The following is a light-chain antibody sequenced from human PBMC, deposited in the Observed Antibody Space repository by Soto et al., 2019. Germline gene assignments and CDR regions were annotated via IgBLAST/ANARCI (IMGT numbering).Light chain of an antibody. Sequence: DIQMTQSPSTLSASVGERVTITCRASQSISSWLAWYQQKPGKAPKLLIYDASSLESGVPSRFSGSGSGTEFTLTISSLQPDDFAVYYCQQRAGSSTFGQGTRLEIK. CDR2: DAS. J-gene: IGKJ5*01. CDR3: QQRAGSST. V-gene: IGKV1-5*01. CDR1: QSISSW.